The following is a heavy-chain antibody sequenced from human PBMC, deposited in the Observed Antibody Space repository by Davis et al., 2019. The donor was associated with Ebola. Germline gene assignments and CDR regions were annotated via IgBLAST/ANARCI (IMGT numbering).Heavy chain of an antibody. V-gene: IGHV4-31*03. CDR1: GGSISSGGYY. CDR3: ARSGIAAAGTDYFDY. CDR2: IYYSGST. J-gene: IGHJ4*02. D-gene: IGHD6-13*01. Sequence: SETLSLTCTVSGGSISSGGYYWSWIRQHPGMGLEWIGYIYYSGSTYYNPSLKSRVTISVDTSKNQFSLKLSSVTAADTAVYYCARSGIAAAGTDYFDYWGQGTLVTVSS.